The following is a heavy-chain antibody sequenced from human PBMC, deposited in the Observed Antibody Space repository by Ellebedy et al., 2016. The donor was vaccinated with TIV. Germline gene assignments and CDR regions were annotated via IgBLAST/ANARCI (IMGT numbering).Heavy chain of an antibody. D-gene: IGHD3-10*01. CDR3: ARKYYYGSGSYWGSYYYYYYMDV. J-gene: IGHJ6*03. V-gene: IGHV4-34*01. CDR1: GGSFSDFY. Sequence: SETLSLXXAVYGGSFSDFYWSWIRQPPGKGLEWIGEIDHSGSTNYNPSLKSRVTISVDTSKNQFSLKLSSVTAADTAVYYCARKYYYGSGSYWGSYYYYYYMDVWGKGTTVTVSS. CDR2: IDHSGST.